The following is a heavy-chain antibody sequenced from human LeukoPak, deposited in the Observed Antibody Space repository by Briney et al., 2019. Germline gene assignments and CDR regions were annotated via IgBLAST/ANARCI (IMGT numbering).Heavy chain of an antibody. CDR3: ARAVRAAAGTYGY. V-gene: IGHV4-39*07. CDR2: IHYSRST. J-gene: IGHJ4*02. Sequence: SETLSLTCTVSGGSISSSSYYWGWIRQPPGKGLEWIGSIHYSRSTYYNPSLKSRVTISVDTSKNQFSLKPSSVTAADTAVYYCARAVRAAAGTYGYWGQGTLVTVSS. CDR1: GGSISSSSYY. D-gene: IGHD6-13*01.